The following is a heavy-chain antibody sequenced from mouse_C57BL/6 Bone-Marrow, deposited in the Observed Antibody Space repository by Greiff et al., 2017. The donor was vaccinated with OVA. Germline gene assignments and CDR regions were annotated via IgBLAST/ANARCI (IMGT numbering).Heavy chain of an antibody. D-gene: IGHD2-4*01. V-gene: IGHV1-54*01. J-gene: IGHJ3*01. Sequence: VKLMESGAELVRPGTSVKVSCKASGYAFTNYLIEWVKQRPGQGLEWIGVINPGSGGTNYNEKFKGKAPLTADKSSSTAYMQRSSLTSEDSAVYFCARPLIYYDYAGFAYWGQGTLVTVSA. CDR3: ARPLIYYDYAGFAY. CDR1: GYAFTNYL. CDR2: INPGSGGT.